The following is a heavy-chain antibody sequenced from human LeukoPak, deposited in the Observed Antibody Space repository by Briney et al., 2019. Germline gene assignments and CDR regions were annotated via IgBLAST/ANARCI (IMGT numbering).Heavy chain of an antibody. Sequence: SVKVSCKASGGTFSNHAISWVRQAPGQGLEWMGGIIPIFGTANYAQKFQGRVTITADESTSTAYMELSSLRSEDTAVYYCARRRDGYNYGYFDYWGQGTLVTVSS. J-gene: IGHJ4*02. D-gene: IGHD5-24*01. CDR3: ARRRDGYNYGYFDY. CDR2: IIPIFGTA. CDR1: GGTFSNHA. V-gene: IGHV1-69*13.